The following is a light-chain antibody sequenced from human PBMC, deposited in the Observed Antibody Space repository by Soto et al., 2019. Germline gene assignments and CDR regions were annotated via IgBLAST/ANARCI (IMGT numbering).Light chain of an antibody. V-gene: IGKV1-39*01. CDR1: ETISTF. CDR3: QQSYSSSPIT. Sequence: DIQLTQSPSSLSASVGDRVTMTCRASETISTFLNWYQHKPGKAPKLLISAASRLQSGVPPRFSGSGSGTDFTLTINSLRPEDFASYYCQQSYSSSPITFCPGTRLEIK. J-gene: IGKJ5*01. CDR2: AAS.